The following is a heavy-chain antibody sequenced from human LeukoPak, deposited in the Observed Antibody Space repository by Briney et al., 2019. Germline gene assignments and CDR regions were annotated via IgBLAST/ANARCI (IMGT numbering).Heavy chain of an antibody. D-gene: IGHD4-17*01. CDR3: ARDNYGDYDPGYFQH. Sequence: PGGSLRLSCAASGFTFSSYSMNWVRQAPGKGLEWVSSISSSSSYIYYADSVKGRFTISRDNAKNSLYLQMNSLRAEDTAVYYCARDNYGDYDPGYFQHWGQGTLVTVSS. J-gene: IGHJ1*01. CDR1: GFTFSSYS. V-gene: IGHV3-21*01. CDR2: ISSSSSYI.